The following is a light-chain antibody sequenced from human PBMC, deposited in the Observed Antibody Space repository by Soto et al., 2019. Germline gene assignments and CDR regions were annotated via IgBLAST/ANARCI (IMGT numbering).Light chain of an antibody. J-gene: IGKJ5*01. CDR3: QQYYSTPIT. CDR2: WAS. Sequence: DIVMTQSPDSLAVSLGKRATINCKSSQSVLYSSNNKNYLAWYQQKPGHPPKLLIYWASTRESGVPDRFSGSGSGTDFTLSISSLQAEDVAIYYCQQYYSTPITFGQGTRLEIK. CDR1: QSVLYSSNNKNY. V-gene: IGKV4-1*01.